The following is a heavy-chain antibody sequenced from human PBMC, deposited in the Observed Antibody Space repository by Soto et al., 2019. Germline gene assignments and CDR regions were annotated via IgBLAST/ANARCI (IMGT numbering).Heavy chain of an antibody. D-gene: IGHD6-13*01. V-gene: IGHV3-23*01. CDR3: AKPRFSLAAAHASNFDY. CDR2: ISGSGGST. CDR1: EFTFSSYA. J-gene: IGHJ4*02. Sequence: GGSLRLSCAASEFTFSSYAMSWVRQAPGKGLEWVSAISGSGGSTYYADSVKGRFTISRDNSKNTLYLQMNSLRAEDTAVYYCAKPRFSLAAAHASNFDYWGQGTLVTASS.